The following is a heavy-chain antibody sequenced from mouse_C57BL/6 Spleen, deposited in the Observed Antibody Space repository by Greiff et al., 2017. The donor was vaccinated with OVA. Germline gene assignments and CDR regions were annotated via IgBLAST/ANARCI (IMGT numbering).Heavy chain of an antibody. D-gene: IGHD2-5*01. CDR3: ARRNYSNYGYFDV. V-gene: IGHV2-2*01. Sequence: QVQLQQSGPGLVQPSQSLSITCTVSGFSLTSYGVHWVRQSPGKGLEWLGVIWSGGSTDYNAAFISRLSISKDNSKSQVFFKMNSLQADDTAIYYCARRNYSNYGYFDVWGTGTTVTVSS. CDR1: GFSLTSYG. CDR2: IWSGGST. J-gene: IGHJ1*03.